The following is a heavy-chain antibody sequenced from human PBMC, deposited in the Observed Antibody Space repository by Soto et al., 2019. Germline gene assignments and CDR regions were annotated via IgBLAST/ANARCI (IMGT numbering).Heavy chain of an antibody. CDR3: ARSLTGSLPDY. V-gene: IGHV3-30-3*01. J-gene: IGHJ4*02. Sequence: GGSLRLSCAASGFTFSSYTMHWVRQAPGKGLEWVAVISYDGSNIHFADSVKGRFTISRDNSKNTLYLEMNSLRAEDTAVYYCARSLTGSLPDYWGQGTVVTVSS. CDR1: GFTFSSYT. CDR2: ISYDGSNI. D-gene: IGHD7-27*01.